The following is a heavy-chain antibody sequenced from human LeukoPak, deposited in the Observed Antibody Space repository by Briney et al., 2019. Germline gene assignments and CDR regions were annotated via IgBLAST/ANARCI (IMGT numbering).Heavy chain of an antibody. CDR2: ISGSGGST. J-gene: IGHJ6*02. CDR1: GFTFSSYA. Sequence: PGGSLRLSCAASGFTFSSYAMSWVRQAPGKGLEWVSAISGSGGSTYYADSVKGRFTISRDNSKNTLYLQMNSLRAEDTAVYYCTRTLTGGFLEWLSTKNYYYGIDVWGQGTTVTVSS. D-gene: IGHD3-3*01. CDR3: TRTLTGGFLEWLSTKNYYYGIDV. V-gene: IGHV3-23*01.